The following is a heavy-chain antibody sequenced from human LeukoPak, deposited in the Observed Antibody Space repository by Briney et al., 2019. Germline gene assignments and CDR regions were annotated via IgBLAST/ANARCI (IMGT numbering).Heavy chain of an antibody. J-gene: IGHJ2*01. V-gene: IGHV1-18*01. CDR1: GYTFTSYG. D-gene: IGHD4-17*01. CDR2: ISTYNGNT. Sequence: ASVKVSCKASGYTFTSYGITWVRQAPGQGLEWMGWISTYNGNTDYAQKLQGRVTMTTDTSTSTAYTELRSLRSDDTAVYYCARTYGDYDGSYWYFDLWGRGTLVTVSS. CDR3: ARTYGDYDGSYWYFDL.